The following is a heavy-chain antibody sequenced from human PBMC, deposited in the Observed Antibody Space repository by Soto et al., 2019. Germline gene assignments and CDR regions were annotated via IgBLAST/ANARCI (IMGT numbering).Heavy chain of an antibody. J-gene: IGHJ6*02. D-gene: IGHD3-22*01. Sequence: SETLSLTCTVSGGSISISSYYWGWIRQPPGKGLEWIGNVYYGGSTYYNPSLKSRVTISVETSKSQFSLKLSSVTAADTAVYYCAGGDYYHSSGYYFYYYTMDVWGQGTTVTVSS. CDR2: VYYGGST. CDR3: AGGDYYHSSGYYFYYYTMDV. CDR1: GGSISISSYY. V-gene: IGHV4-39*01.